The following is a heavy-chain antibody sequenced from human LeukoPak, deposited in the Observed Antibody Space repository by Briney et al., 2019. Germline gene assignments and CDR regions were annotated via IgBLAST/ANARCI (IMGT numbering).Heavy chain of an antibody. D-gene: IGHD3-22*01. J-gene: IGHJ6*02. CDR2: ISAYNGNT. CDR1: GYTFTSYG. V-gene: IGHV1-18*01. Sequence: ASVKVSCKASGYTFTSYGISWVRRAPGQGLEWMGWISAYNGNTNYAQKLQGRVTMTTDTSTSTAYMELRSLRSDDTAVYYCARVPRRPHYYDSCGYSRYYYYGMDVWGRGTAVTVSS. CDR3: ARVPRRPHYYDSCGYSRYYYYGMDV.